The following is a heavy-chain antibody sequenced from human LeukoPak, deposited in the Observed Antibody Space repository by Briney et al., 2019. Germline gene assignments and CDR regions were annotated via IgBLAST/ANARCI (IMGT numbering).Heavy chain of an antibody. V-gene: IGHV1-24*01. CDR2: FDPEDGET. CDR3: ARGPIVATIMLDY. CDR1: GYTLTELS. Sequence: ASVKVSCKVSGYTLTELSMHWVRQAPGKGLEWMGGFDPEDGETIYAQKFQGRVTMTRDTSIGTAYMELSRLRSDDTAVYYCARGPIVATIMLDYWGQGTLVTVSS. J-gene: IGHJ4*02. D-gene: IGHD5-12*01.